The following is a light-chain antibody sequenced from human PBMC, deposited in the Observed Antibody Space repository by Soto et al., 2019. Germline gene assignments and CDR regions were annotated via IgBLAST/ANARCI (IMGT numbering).Light chain of an antibody. Sequence: IQLTQSPSSLSASVGDRVTITCRASQGISSYLVWYQQKPGKAPKLLIYAASTLQSGVPSRFSGSGSGTDFTLTISSLQPEDFATYYCQQLNSYPPFTFGGGTKVEIK. CDR3: QQLNSYPPFT. CDR2: AAS. V-gene: IGKV1-9*01. J-gene: IGKJ4*01. CDR1: QGISSY.